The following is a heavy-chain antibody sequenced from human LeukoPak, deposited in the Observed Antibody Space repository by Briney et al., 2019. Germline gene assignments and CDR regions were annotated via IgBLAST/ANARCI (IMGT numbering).Heavy chain of an antibody. CDR3: ARDKDQIYYYGSGSYYNL. J-gene: IGHJ5*02. CDR2: ISAYNGNT. V-gene: IGHV1-18*01. CDR1: GYTFTSYG. D-gene: IGHD3-10*01. Sequence: GASVKVSCKASGYTFTSYGISWVRQAPGQGLEWMGWISAYNGNTNYAQKLQGRVTMTTDTSTSTAYMELRSLRSDDTAVYYCARDKDQIYYYGSGSYYNLWGQGTLVTVSS.